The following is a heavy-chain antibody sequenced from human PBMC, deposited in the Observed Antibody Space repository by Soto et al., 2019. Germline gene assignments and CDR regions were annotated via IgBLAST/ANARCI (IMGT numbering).Heavy chain of an antibody. Sequence: VGSLRLSCAASGFTFSSYGMHWIRQAPGKGLEWVAVISYDGSNKYYADSVKGRFTISRDNSKNTLYLQMNSLRAEDTAVYYCAKDLGGQWLVYWFDPWGQGTLVSVSS. J-gene: IGHJ5*02. D-gene: IGHD6-19*01. CDR2: ISYDGSNK. CDR1: GFTFSSYG. V-gene: IGHV3-30*18. CDR3: AKDLGGQWLVYWFDP.